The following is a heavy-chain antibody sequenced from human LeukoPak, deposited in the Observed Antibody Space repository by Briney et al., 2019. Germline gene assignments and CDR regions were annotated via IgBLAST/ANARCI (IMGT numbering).Heavy chain of an antibody. Sequence: GESLRISCKGSGYSFTSYWISWVRQMPGKGLEWMGRIDPSDSYTNYSPSFQGHVTISADKSISTAYLQWSSLKASDTAMYYCARLLIAAAGTGWYYYYGMDVWGKGPRSPSPQ. D-gene: IGHD6-13*01. CDR2: IDPSDSYT. V-gene: IGHV5-10-1*01. CDR3: ARLLIAAAGTGWYYYYGMDV. CDR1: GYSFTSYW. J-gene: IGHJ6*01.